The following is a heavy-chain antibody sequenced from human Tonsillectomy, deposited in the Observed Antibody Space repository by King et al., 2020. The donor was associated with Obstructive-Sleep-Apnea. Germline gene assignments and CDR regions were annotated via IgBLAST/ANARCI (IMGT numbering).Heavy chain of an antibody. CDR3: AREFQDGNY. J-gene: IGHJ4*02. D-gene: IGHD3-10*01. CDR1: GYTFSSYW. CDR2: VDPSDSYT. V-gene: IGHV5-10-1*01. Sequence: VQLVQSGAEVKKPGEALRISCKGSGYTFSSYWISWVRQMPGKGLEWMGRVDPSDSYTNYSPSFQGHVTISTDESLSTAYLQWSSLKASDTAIYYCAREFQDGNYWGQGTLVTVSS.